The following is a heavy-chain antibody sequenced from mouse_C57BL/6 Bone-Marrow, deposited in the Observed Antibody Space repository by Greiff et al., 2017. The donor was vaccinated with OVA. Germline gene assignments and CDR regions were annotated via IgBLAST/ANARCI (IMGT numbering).Heavy chain of an antibody. CDR2: ISDGGSYT. Sequence: EVQGVESGGGLVKPGGSLKLSCAASGFTFSSYAMSWVRQTPEKRLEWVATISDGGSYTYYPDNVKGRFTISRDNAKNNLYLQMSHLKSEDTAMYYCARAGYYYYGSSFTSFAYWGQGTLVTVSA. CDR1: GFTFSSYA. V-gene: IGHV5-4*01. CDR3: ARAGYYYYGSSFTSFAY. D-gene: IGHD1-1*01. J-gene: IGHJ3*01.